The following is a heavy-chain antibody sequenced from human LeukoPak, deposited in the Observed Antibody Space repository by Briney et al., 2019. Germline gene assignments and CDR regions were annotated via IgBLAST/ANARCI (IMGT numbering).Heavy chain of an antibody. D-gene: IGHD3-22*01. CDR2: ISGSGGST. CDR1: GFTFSSYA. Sequence: GGSLRLSCAASGFTFSSYAMSWVRQAPGKGLEWVSAISGSGGSTYYADSVKGRFTISRDNSKNTLYLQMSSLRVEDTALYYCAKELWSSGYYPDYWGQGTLVTVSS. CDR3: AKELWSSGYYPDY. V-gene: IGHV3-23*01. J-gene: IGHJ4*02.